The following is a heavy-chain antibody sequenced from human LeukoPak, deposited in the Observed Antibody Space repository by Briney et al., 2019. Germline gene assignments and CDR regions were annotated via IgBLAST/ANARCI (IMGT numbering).Heavy chain of an antibody. V-gene: IGHV2-5*02. J-gene: IGHJ3*02. CDR2: IYWDDDK. D-gene: IGHD4-17*01. CDR3: ARTTVTTAFHI. CDR1: GFSLSTSGVG. Sequence: SGPTLVKPTQTLTLTRTFSGFSLSTSGVGVGWIRQPPGKALEWLALIYWDDDKRYSPSLKSRLTITKDTSKNQVVLTMTNMDPVDTATYYCARTTVTTAFHIWGQGTMVTVSS.